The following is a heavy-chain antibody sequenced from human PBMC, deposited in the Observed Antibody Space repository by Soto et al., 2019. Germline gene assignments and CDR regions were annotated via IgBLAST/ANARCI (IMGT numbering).Heavy chain of an antibody. Sequence: SETLSLTCTVSSSSINSSGYYWGWIRQPPGKGLEWIGSMFYGVSTCYNPSLKSRVTVSVDTSKNQFSLNLRSVTAADTAVYYCARLPSRHLVDYWGQGTLVTVSS. CDR3: ARLPSRHLVDY. V-gene: IGHV4-39*01. CDR2: MFYGVST. D-gene: IGHD3-3*02. CDR1: SSSINSSGYY. J-gene: IGHJ4*02.